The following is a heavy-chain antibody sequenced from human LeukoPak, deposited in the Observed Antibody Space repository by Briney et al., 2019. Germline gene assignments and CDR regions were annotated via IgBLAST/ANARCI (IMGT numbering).Heavy chain of an antibody. CDR2: IHYSGST. V-gene: IGHV4-59*08. Sequence: SETLSLTCTVSGGSISGFHWSWIRQPPGKGLEWIGYIHYSGSTDYNPSLKSRVTISVDTSKNQFSLKLSSVTAADTAVYYCTRHLDYFGSGSYEYWGQGTLVTVSS. J-gene: IGHJ4*02. CDR3: TRHLDYFGSGSYEY. D-gene: IGHD3-10*01. CDR1: GGSISGFH.